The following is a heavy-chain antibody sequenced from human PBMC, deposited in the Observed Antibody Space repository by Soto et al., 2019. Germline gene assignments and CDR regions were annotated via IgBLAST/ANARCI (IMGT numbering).Heavy chain of an antibody. CDR1: GGTFSSYA. J-gene: IGHJ6*02. D-gene: IGHD3-10*01. CDR2: IIRIFGTP. CDR3: ARQGSNEYYYYGMDV. V-gene: IGHV1-69*12. Sequence: QVQLVQSGAEVKKPGSSVKVSCKASGGTFSSYAINWVRQAPGQGLEWMGGIIRIFGTPDYAQRFQGRVTITADESTSTAYMKLSSLRSEDTAVYYCARQGSNEYYYYGMDVWGQGTTVTVSS.